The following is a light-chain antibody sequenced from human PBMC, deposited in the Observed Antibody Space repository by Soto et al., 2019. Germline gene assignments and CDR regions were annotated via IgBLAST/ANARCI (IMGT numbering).Light chain of an antibody. CDR3: QQYNTLWT. CDR1: QSINRW. Sequence: DIQMTQSPSTLSASVVDRVTITCRASQSINRWLAWYQQKPGEAPKVLIYDVSTLESGVPSRFSGTGSETDFTLTISSLQPDDSATYYCQQYNTLWTFGQGTKVDIK. J-gene: IGKJ1*01. CDR2: DVS. V-gene: IGKV1-5*01.